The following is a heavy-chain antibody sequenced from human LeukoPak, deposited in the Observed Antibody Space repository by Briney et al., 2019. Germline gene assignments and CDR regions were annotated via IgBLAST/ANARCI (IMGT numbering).Heavy chain of an antibody. D-gene: IGHD1-26*01. J-gene: IGHJ6*03. CDR3: ARDPYSGSYGNYYYYFMDV. CDR2: ITSGSSYI. CDR1: GFTFSSYN. V-gene: IGHV3-21*01. Sequence: GGSLRLSCAASGFTFSSYNMNWVRQAPGKGLEWVSSITSGSSYIYYADSVKGRFTISRDNAKNSLFLQMNSLRAEDTAVYYCARDPYSGSYGNYYYYFMDVWGKGTTVTVSS.